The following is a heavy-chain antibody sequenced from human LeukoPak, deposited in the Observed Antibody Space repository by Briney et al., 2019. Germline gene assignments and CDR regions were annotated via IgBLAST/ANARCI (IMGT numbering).Heavy chain of an antibody. CDR2: IWYDGSNK. CDR1: GFTFSSYG. J-gene: IGHJ5*02. Sequence: PGRSLRLSCAASGFTFSSYGMHWVRQAPGKGLEWVAVIWYDGSNKYYADSLKGRFTISRDSSKNMLYLQMNILRVEDTAVYYCAKDRYPYSSSSVHWFDPWGQGTLVTVSS. D-gene: IGHD6-6*01. V-gene: IGHV3-33*06. CDR3: AKDRYPYSSSSVHWFDP.